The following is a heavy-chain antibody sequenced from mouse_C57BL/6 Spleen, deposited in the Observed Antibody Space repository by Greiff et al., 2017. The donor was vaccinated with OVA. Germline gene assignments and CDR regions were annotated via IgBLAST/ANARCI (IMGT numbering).Heavy chain of an antibody. CDR2: INSDGSST. J-gene: IGHJ1*03. V-gene: IGHV5-16*01. D-gene: IGHD2-4*01. CDR1: GFTFSDYY. CDR3: AREVYYDYVYWYLDV. Sequence: DVLLVESEAGLVQPGSSIKLSCTASGFTFSDYYMAWVRQVPEKGLEWVANINSDGSSTYYSDSFQSRFTISTDTATNILYLQISSLKSEDTATYYGAREVYYDYVYWYLDVWGTGTTVTVSS.